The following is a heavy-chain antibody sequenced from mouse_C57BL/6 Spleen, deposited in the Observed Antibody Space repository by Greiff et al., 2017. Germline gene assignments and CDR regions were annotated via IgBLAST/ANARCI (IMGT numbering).Heavy chain of an antibody. CDR3: ARGGLITTVVATPYYAMDY. D-gene: IGHD1-1*01. V-gene: IGHV1-39*01. Sequence: VQLQQSGPELVKPGASVKISCKASGYSFTDYNMNWVKQSNGKSLEWIGVINPNYGTTSYNQKFKGKATLTVDQSSSTAYMQLNSLTSEDSAVYYCARGGLITTVVATPYYAMDYWGQGTSVTVSS. J-gene: IGHJ4*01. CDR1: GYSFTDYN. CDR2: INPNYGTT.